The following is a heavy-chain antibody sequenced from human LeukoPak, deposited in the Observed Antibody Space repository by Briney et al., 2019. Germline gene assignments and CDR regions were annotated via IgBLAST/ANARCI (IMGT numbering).Heavy chain of an antibody. J-gene: IGHJ5*02. CDR1: GGSFSGYY. Sequence: SETLSLTCAVHGGSFSGYYWSWIRQPPGKGLEWIGEINHSGSTNYNPSLKSRVTISVDTSKNQFSLKLSSVTAADTAVYYCARGQGAWGEPNYDFWSGYSNWFDPWGQGTLVTVSS. V-gene: IGHV4-34*01. CDR2: INHSGST. D-gene: IGHD3-3*01. CDR3: ARGQGAWGEPNYDFWSGYSNWFDP.